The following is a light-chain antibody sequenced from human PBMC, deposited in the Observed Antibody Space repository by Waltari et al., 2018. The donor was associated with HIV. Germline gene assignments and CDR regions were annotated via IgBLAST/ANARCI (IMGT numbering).Light chain of an antibody. V-gene: IGLV2-8*01. J-gene: IGLJ2*01. CDR3: SSYAPTNKFYVL. CDR2: EVT. Sequence: QSALTQPPSAYGSHGQSVTMSCTGTSSDLGGYNYVSWYQQHPGKAPKLIMTEVTKRPSGVPERFSGSKSGNTASLTVSGLQAEDEAHDYCSSYAPTNKFYVLFGGGTTLTVL. CDR1: SSDLGGYNY.